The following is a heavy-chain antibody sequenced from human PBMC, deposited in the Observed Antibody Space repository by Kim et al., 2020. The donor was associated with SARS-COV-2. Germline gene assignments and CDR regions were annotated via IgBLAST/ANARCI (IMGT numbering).Heavy chain of an antibody. D-gene: IGHD3-10*01. CDR3: AREGYVLLWFGELSHFDY. Sequence: ASVKVSCKASGYTFTSYGISWVRHAPGQGLEWMGWISAYNGNTNYAQKLQGRVTMTTDTSTSTAYMELRSLRSDDTAVYYCAREGYVLLWFGELSHFDYWGQGTLVTVSS. CDR2: ISAYNGNT. J-gene: IGHJ4*02. CDR1: GYTFTSYG. V-gene: IGHV1-18*01.